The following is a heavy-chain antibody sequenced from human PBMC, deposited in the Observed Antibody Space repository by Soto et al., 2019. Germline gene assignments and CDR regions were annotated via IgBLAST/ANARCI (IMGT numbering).Heavy chain of an antibody. J-gene: IGHJ4*02. CDR3: TREILVYGDYVFGF. Sequence: QVLLVQSGAEAKKPGASVKLSCKASGYIFTKYALHWVRQAPGQRPEWLGWINAANGITKYSQKFQGRVTFTRDTSATTAYMELSSLRAEDTADYYCTREILVYGDYVFGFWGQGALVTVSS. CDR1: GYIFTKYA. CDR2: INAANGIT. V-gene: IGHV1-3*01. D-gene: IGHD4-17*01.